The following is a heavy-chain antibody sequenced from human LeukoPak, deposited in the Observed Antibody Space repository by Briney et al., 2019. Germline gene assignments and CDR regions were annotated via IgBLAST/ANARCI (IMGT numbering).Heavy chain of an antibody. V-gene: IGHV4-61*02. Sequence: SETLSLTCTVSGGSVTRGSYYWNWIRQPAGKGLEWIGRIYTSGSANYNPSLKSRVTISIDTSKNQFSLKLSSVTAADTAVYYCAANWNYFDYWGQGTLVTVSS. D-gene: IGHD1-1*01. CDR3: AANWNYFDY. CDR2: IYTSGSA. J-gene: IGHJ4*02. CDR1: GGSVTRGSYY.